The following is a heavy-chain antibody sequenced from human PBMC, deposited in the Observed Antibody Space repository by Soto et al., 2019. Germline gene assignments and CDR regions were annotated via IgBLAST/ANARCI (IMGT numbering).Heavy chain of an antibody. D-gene: IGHD1-20*01. CDR3: ARDVSRYNWNPGSRWFDP. CDR1: GGSISSGGYY. J-gene: IGHJ5*02. V-gene: IGHV4-31*03. Sequence: QVQLQESGPGLVKPSQTLSLTCTVSGGSISSGGYYWSWIRQHPGKGLEWIGYIYYSGSTYYNPSLKSRVTISVDTSKIQFSLKLSSVTSVDTAVYYCARDVSRYNWNPGSRWFDPWGQGTLVTVSS. CDR2: IYYSGST.